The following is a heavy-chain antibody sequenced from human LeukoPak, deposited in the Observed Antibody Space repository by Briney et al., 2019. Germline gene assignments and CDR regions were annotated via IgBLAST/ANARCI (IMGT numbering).Heavy chain of an antibody. D-gene: IGHD6-13*01. J-gene: IGHJ6*03. V-gene: IGHV1-3*03. CDR3: ARDGIAAAGTDAVYYYYYYYMDV. CDR2: INAGNGNT. CDR1: GYTFTSYA. Sequence: ASVKVSCKASGYTFTSYAMHWVRQAPGQRLEWMGWINAGNGNTKYSQEFQGRVTMTRNTSISTAYMELSSLRSEDTAVYYCARDGIAAAGTDAVYYYYYYYMDVWGKGTTVTIPS.